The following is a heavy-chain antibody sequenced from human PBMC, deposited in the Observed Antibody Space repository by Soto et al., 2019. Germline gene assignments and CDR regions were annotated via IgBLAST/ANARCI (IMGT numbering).Heavy chain of an antibody. CDR3: AAGGPDYYDSSGPRAFDI. CDR1: GFTFTSSA. D-gene: IGHD3-22*01. V-gene: IGHV1-58*02. J-gene: IGHJ3*02. CDR2: IVVGSGNT. Sequence: ASVKVSCKASGFTFTSSAMQWVRQARGQRLEWIGWIVVGSGNTNYAQKFQERVTITRDMSTSTAYMELSSLRSEDTVVYYCAAGGPDYYDSSGPRAFDIWGQGTMVTVSS.